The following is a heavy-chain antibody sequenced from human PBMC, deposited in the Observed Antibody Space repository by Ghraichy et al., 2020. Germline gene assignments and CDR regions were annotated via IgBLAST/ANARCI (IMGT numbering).Heavy chain of an antibody. J-gene: IGHJ6*02. CDR2: IIPIFGTA. CDR1: GGTFSSYA. D-gene: IGHD1-26*01. Sequence: SVKVSCKASGGTFSSYAISWVRQAPGQGLEWMGGIIPIFGTANYAQKFQGRVTITADKSTSTAYMELSSLRSEDTAVYYCARVSWRSVGATTSYYYGMDVWGQGTTVTVSS. CDR3: ARVSWRSVGATTSYYYGMDV. V-gene: IGHV1-69*06.